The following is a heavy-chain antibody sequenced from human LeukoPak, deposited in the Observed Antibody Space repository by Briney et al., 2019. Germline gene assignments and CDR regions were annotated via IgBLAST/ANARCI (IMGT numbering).Heavy chain of an antibody. CDR2: ISGSGGST. CDR1: GFTFSSYA. V-gene: IGHV3-23*01. J-gene: IGHJ4*02. Sequence: GRSLRLSCAASGFTFSSYAMSWVRQASGKGLEWVSAISGSGGSTYYADSVKGRLTISRDNSKNTLYLQMNSLRAEDTAVYYCAKDQAVDTAMVFDYWGQGTLVTVSS. D-gene: IGHD5-18*01. CDR3: AKDQAVDTAMVFDY.